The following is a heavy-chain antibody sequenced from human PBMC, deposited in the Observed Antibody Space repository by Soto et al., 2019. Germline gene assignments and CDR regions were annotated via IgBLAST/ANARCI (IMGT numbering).Heavy chain of an antibody. CDR3: ARVDSSGWKDAFDI. D-gene: IGHD6-19*01. J-gene: IGHJ3*02. Sequence: QVQLVQSGAEVKKPGASVKVSCKASGYTFTGYYMHWVRQAPGQGLEWMGWINPNSGGTNYAQKFQGWVTMTRDTSISTAYMELIRLRSDDTAVYYCARVDSSGWKDAFDIWGQGTMVTVSS. CDR2: INPNSGGT. V-gene: IGHV1-2*04. CDR1: GYTFTGYY.